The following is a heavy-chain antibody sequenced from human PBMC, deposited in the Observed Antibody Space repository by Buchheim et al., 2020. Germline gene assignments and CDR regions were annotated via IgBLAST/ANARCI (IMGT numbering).Heavy chain of an antibody. CDR3: ARDRVLRGVTFGMDV. J-gene: IGHJ6*02. CDR2: INPNSGDP. CDR1: GYTFTGYY. V-gene: IGHV1-2*02. D-gene: IGHD3-10*01. Sequence: QVRLVQSGADVRNPGASVRVSCKASGYTFTGYYIHWVRQAPGHGLEWMGWINPNSGDPESAQKFQGRVTVTRDTSSTTAYMELRRLSSDDTAVYYCARDRVLRGVTFGMDVWGQGTT.